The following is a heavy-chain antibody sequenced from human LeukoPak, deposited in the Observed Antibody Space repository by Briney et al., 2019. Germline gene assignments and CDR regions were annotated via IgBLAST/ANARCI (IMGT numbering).Heavy chain of an antibody. CDR2: ISGSGGST. CDR3: AKVLSNSSGYPYYFDY. Sequence: GGSLRLSCAASGFTFSSYAMSWVRQAPGKGLEWVSAISGSGGSTYYADSVKGRFTISRDNSKNTLYLQMNSLRAEDTAVYYCAKVLSNSSGYPYYFDYWGQGTLVTVSS. J-gene: IGHJ4*02. CDR1: GFTFSSYA. D-gene: IGHD3-22*01. V-gene: IGHV3-23*01.